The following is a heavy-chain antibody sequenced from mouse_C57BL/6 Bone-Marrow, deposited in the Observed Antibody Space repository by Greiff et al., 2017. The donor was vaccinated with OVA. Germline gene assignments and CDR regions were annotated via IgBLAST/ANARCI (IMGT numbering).Heavy chain of an antibody. CDR2: ISSGGSYT. D-gene: IGHD2-1*01. CDR3: ARDYYGNFGAY. Sequence: EVHLVESGGDLVKPGGSLKLSCAASGFTFSSYGMSWVRQTPDKRLEWVATISSGGSYTYYPDSVKGRITISRDNAKNTLYLQMSSLKSEDTAMYYCARDYYGNFGAYWGQGTLVTVSA. J-gene: IGHJ3*01. CDR1: GFTFSSYG. V-gene: IGHV5-6*01.